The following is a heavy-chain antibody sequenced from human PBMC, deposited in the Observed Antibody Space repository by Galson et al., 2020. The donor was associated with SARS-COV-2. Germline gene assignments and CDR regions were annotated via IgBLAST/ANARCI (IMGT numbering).Heavy chain of an antibody. D-gene: IGHD2-15*01. CDR1: NGSISSGGYY. CDR3: ARDRADADSPNNWFDP. J-gene: IGHJ5*02. Sequence: ETSETLSLTCTVSNGSISSGGYYWSWIRHLPGKGLEWMGYINYSGTTYYNPSLKSRLTISIDPSKNQFSLKLNSVTAADTAVYFCARDRADADSPNNWFDPWGQGTLVTVSS. CDR2: INYSGTT. V-gene: IGHV4-31*03.